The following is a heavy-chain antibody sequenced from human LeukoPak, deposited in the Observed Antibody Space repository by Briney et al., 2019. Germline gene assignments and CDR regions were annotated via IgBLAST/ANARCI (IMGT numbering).Heavy chain of an antibody. Sequence: SETLSLTCAVSGYSISSGYYWGWIRQPPGKGLEWIGTIYHSGTTYYNPPLKSRVTISLDTSKNQFSLNLRSVTAADTAVYYCARFESTSGRGFDPWGQGTLVTVSS. J-gene: IGHJ5*02. CDR2: IYHSGTT. V-gene: IGHV4-38-2*01. D-gene: IGHD2-2*01. CDR1: GYSISSGYY. CDR3: ARFESTSGRGFDP.